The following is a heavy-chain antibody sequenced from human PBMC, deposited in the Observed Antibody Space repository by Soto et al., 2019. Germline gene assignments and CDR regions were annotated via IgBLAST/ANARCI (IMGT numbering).Heavy chain of an antibody. D-gene: IGHD3-16*01. CDR2: LSSGMRYI. V-gene: IGHV3-48*02. Sequence: GGSLRLSCATSGFSFSNFGLHWVRQAPGKGPEWVSYLSSGMRYIYSADPVKGRFTISRDSAKNSLYLQMNSLRDEDTAVYYCARDLGRGYGMDVWGQGTTVTVSS. CDR1: GFSFSNFG. CDR3: ARDLGRGYGMDV. J-gene: IGHJ6*02.